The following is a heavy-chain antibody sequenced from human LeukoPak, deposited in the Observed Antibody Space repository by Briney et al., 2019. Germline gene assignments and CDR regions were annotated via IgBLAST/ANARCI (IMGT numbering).Heavy chain of an antibody. CDR2: ISGSGGYT. J-gene: IGHJ4*02. CDR1: GFTFSNYA. D-gene: IGHD2-21*02. V-gene: IGHV3-23*01. Sequence: GGSLRLSCAASGFTFSNYAMSWVRQAPGKGLEWVSPISGSGGYTYYADSVKGRFTISRDNSKNTLYLQMNSLRAEDTAVYYCARGYPYCGGDCYPLDYWGQGTLVTVSS. CDR3: ARGYPYCGGDCYPLDY.